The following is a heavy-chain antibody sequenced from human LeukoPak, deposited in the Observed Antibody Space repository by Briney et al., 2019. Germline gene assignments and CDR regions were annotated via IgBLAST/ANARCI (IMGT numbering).Heavy chain of an antibody. CDR1: GFTFGDYG. CDR2: LNWDGGTT. Sequence: PGGSLRLSCEASGFTFGDYGMSWVRQAPGKGLEWVSGLNWDGGTTGYADSVKGRSTISRDNAKNSLYLQMNSLRAEDTALYYCARAQTYGDYRLLLDYWGQGTLVTVSS. V-gene: IGHV3-20*04. D-gene: IGHD4-17*01. J-gene: IGHJ4*02. CDR3: ARAQTYGDYRLLLDY.